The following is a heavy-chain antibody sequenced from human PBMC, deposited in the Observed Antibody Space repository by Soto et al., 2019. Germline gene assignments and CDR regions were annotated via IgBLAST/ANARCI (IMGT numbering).Heavy chain of an antibody. CDR2: ISGSGGST. Sequence: GGSLRLSCAASGFTFSSYAMSWVLQAPGKGLEWVSAISGSGGSTYYADSVKGRFPISRDNSKNTLYLQMNSLRAEDTAVYYCAKEVQLWVHYFDYWGQGALVTVSS. J-gene: IGHJ4*02. CDR3: AKEVQLWVHYFDY. CDR1: GFTFSSYA. D-gene: IGHD5-18*01. V-gene: IGHV3-23*01.